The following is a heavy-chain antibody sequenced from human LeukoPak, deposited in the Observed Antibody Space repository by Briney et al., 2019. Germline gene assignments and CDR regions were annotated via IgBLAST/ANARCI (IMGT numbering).Heavy chain of an antibody. CDR2: INPNSGGT. Sequence: ASVKVSCKASGYTFTGYYMHWVRQAPGQGLEWMGWINPNSGGTNYAQKFQGRVTMTRDTSISTAYVELSRLRSDDTAVYYCARDLGIAARPVDNWFDPWGQGTLVTVSS. CDR1: GYTFTGYY. CDR3: ARDLGIAARPVDNWFDP. D-gene: IGHD6-6*01. V-gene: IGHV1-2*02. J-gene: IGHJ5*02.